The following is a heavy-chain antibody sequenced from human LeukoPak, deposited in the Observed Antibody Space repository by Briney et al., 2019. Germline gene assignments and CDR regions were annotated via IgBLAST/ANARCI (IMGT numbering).Heavy chain of an antibody. V-gene: IGHV4-61*02. J-gene: IGHJ5*01. CDR3: ARALGFDS. CDR2: IYTSGST. D-gene: IGHD7-27*01. Sequence: SQTLSLTCTVSGGSISSGSYYWSWIRQPAGKGLEWIGRIYTSGSTNYNPSLKSRVTISVDTSKNQFPLQLSSAAAADTAVYYSARALGFDSWGQGTLVTVSS. CDR1: GGSISSGSYY.